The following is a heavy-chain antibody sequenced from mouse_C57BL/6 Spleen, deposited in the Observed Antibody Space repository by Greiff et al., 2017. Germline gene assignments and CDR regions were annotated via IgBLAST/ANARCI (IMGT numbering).Heavy chain of an antibody. V-gene: IGHV5-6*02. Sequence: EVKLVESGGDLVKPGGSLKLSCAASGFTFSSYGMSWVRQTPDKRLEWVATISSGGSYTYYPDSVKGRFTISRDNAKNTLYLQMSSLKSEDTAMYYCARRIVTDYFDYWGQGTTLTVSS. CDR3: ARRIVTDYFDY. D-gene: IGHD2-5*01. CDR2: ISSGGSYT. CDR1: GFTFSSYG. J-gene: IGHJ2*01.